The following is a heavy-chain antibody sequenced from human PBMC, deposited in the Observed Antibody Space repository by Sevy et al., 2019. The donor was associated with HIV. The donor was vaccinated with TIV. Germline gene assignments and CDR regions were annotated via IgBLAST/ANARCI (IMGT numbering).Heavy chain of an antibody. D-gene: IGHD6-6*01. J-gene: IGHJ6*03. V-gene: IGHV3-74*01. CDR1: GFTFSSYW. Sequence: GGSLRRSCAASGFTFSSYWMHWVRQAPGKGLVWVSRINSDGSSTSYADSVKGRFTISRDNAKNTLYLQMNRLRADDTAVYYCARDSSIAARYYYYYYMDVWGKGTTVTVSS. CDR2: INSDGSST. CDR3: ARDSSIAARYYYYYYMDV.